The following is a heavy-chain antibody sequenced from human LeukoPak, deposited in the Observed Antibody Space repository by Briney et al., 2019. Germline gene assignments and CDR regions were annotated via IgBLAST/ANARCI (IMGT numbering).Heavy chain of an antibody. J-gene: IGHJ6*03. Sequence: GGSLRLSCGASGFTFSSYAMSWVRQAPGKGLEWVSVISGSGSRTYYADSVKGRFTVSRDNSKNTLYLQMNSLRAEDTAVYYCAEGLRDTSSSGREYYYYYMDVWGKGTTVTVSS. CDR3: AEGLRDTSSSGREYYYYYMDV. V-gene: IGHV3-23*01. D-gene: IGHD6-6*01. CDR1: GFTFSSYA. CDR2: ISGSGSRT.